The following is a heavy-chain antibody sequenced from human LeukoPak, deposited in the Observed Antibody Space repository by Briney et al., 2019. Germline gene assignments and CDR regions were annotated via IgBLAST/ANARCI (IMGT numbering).Heavy chain of an antibody. J-gene: IGHJ4*02. D-gene: IGHD4-17*01. V-gene: IGHV3-23*01. CDR3: ARLIGDYGPRGY. CDR2: ISGSGGST. CDR1: GFTFSSYA. Sequence: PGGSLRLSCAASGFTFSSYAMSWVRQAPGKGLEWVSAISGSGGSTYYADSVKGRFTISRDNAKNSLYLQMNSLRDEDTAVYYCARLIGDYGPRGYWGQGTLVTVSS.